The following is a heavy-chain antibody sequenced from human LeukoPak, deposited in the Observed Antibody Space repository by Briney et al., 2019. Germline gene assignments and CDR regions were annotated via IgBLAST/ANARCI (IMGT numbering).Heavy chain of an antibody. CDR2: IKQDGSEK. CDR3: ARVDSSGWYTVFDY. V-gene: IGHV3-7*01. Sequence: GGSLRLSCAASGFTFSSYWMIWVRQAPGKGLEWVANIKQDGSEKYYVDSAKGRFTISRDNAKNSLYLQMNSLRAEDTAVYYCARVDSSGWYTVFDYWGQGTLVTVSS. D-gene: IGHD6-19*01. J-gene: IGHJ4*02. CDR1: GFTFSSYW.